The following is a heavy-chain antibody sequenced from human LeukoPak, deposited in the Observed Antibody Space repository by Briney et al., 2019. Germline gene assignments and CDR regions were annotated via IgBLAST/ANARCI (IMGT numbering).Heavy chain of an antibody. V-gene: IGHV3-30*04. J-gene: IGHJ4*02. D-gene: IGHD1-26*01. CDR3: ARDYTVGATLLDY. CDR1: GFTFSSYA. CDR2: RSYDGSNK. Sequence: GGSLRLSCAASGFTFSSYAMHWVRQAPGKGLEWVAVRSYDGSNKYYADSVKGRFTISRDNSKNTLYLQMNSLRAEDTAVYYCARDYTVGATLLDYWGQGTLVTVSS.